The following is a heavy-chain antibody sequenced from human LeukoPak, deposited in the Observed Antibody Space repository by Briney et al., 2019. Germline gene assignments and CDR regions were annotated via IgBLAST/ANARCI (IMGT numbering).Heavy chain of an antibody. D-gene: IGHD4-17*01. CDR2: INTNTGNP. J-gene: IGHJ4*02. CDR3: ARVPMTTVTYYFDY. V-gene: IGHV7-4-1*02. Sequence: GASVKVSCKASGYTFTSYAMNWVRQAPGQGLEWMGWINTNTGNPTYAQGFTGRFVFSLDTSVSTAYLQISSLKAEDTAVYYCARVPMTTVTYYFDYWGQGTLVTVSS. CDR1: GYTFTSYA.